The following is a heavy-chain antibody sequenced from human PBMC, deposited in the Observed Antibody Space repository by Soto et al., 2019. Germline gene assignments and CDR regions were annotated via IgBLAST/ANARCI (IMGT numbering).Heavy chain of an antibody. Sequence: PSETLSLTCTVSGGSISSSYWSWIRQPPGKGLEWIGYIYYTGTTTYNPSLKSRVTISVDTSKKQFSLKLSSVTAADPAVYYCARDLRVEPPDAGAYNYYAMDVWGQGTTVTVS. V-gene: IGHV4-59*01. CDR1: GGSISSSY. CDR2: IYYTGTT. CDR3: ARDLRVEPPDAGAYNYYAMDV. J-gene: IGHJ6*02.